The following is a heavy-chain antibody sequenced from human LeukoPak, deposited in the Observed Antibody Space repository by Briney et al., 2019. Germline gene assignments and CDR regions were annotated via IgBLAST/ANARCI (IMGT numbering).Heavy chain of an antibody. V-gene: IGHV3-33*01. CDR1: GFTFSSYG. CDR2: IWYDGSNK. D-gene: IGHD2-15*01. J-gene: IGHJ4*02. Sequence: GGSLRLSCAASGFTFSSYGMPWVRQAPGKGLEWVAVIWYDGSNKYYADSVKGRFTISRDNSKNTLYLQMNSLRAEDTAVYYCARDSLRYCSGGSCYVHYWGQGTLVTVSS. CDR3: ARDSLRYCSGGSCYVHY.